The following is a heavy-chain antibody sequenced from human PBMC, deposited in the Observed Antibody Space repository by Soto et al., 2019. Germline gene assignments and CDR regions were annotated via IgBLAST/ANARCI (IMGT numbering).Heavy chain of an antibody. D-gene: IGHD2-15*01. CDR1: GFKFDDYM. V-gene: IGHV3-43*01. CDR2: ISWDGGSI. Sequence: QPGGSLRLSCEASGFKFDDYMMHWVRQAPGKGLEWISLISWDGGSIDYADSIKGRFTVSRDNSKTSLYLHMHSLTSDDSALYFCAKEGNGGSSLDSWGQGTLVTVSS. CDR3: AKEGNGGSSLDS. J-gene: IGHJ5*01.